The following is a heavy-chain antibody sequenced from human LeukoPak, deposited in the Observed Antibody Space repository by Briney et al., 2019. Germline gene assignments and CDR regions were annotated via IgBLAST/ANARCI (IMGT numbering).Heavy chain of an antibody. J-gene: IGHJ4*02. CDR2: INHSGST. CDR1: GGSFSGYY. V-gene: IGHV4-34*01. D-gene: IGHD2-2*02. Sequence: SETLSLTCAVYGGSFSGYYWSWLRQPPGKGLEWLGEINHSGSTNYNPSLKSRVTISVDTSKNQFSLKLSSVTAADTAVYYCARFRRVIPAAIRGYYFDYWGQGILVTVSS. CDR3: ARFRRVIPAAIRGYYFDY.